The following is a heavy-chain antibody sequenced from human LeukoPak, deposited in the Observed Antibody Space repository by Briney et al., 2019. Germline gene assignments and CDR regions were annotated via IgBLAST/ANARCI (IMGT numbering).Heavy chain of an antibody. CDR3: ARDFGMTTVTTPQSDY. J-gene: IGHJ4*02. V-gene: IGHV1-2*02. Sequence: GASVKVSCKASGYTFTSYYMHWMRQAPGQGLEWMGWINPNSGGTNYAQKFQGRVTMTRDTSISTAYMELSRLRSDDTAVYYCARDFGMTTVTTPQSDYWGQGTLVTVSS. CDR2: INPNSGGT. CDR1: GYTFTSYY. D-gene: IGHD4-17*01.